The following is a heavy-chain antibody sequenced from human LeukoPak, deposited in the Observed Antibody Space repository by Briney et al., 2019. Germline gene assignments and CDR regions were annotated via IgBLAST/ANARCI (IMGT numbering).Heavy chain of an antibody. V-gene: IGHV1-2*02. CDR3: KAYYYDSSGYYYFDY. J-gene: IGHJ4*02. CDR2: INPNSGGT. Sequence: ASVKVSCKASGYTFTGYYMHWVRQAPGQGLEWMGWINPNSGGTNYAQKFQGRVTMTRDTSISTAYMELSRLRSDDTAVYYCKAYYYDSSGYYYFDYWGQGTLVTVSS. D-gene: IGHD3-22*01. CDR1: GYTFTGYY.